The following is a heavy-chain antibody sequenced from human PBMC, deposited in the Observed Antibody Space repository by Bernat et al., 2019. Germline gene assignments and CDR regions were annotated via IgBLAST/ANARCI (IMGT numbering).Heavy chain of an antibody. Sequence: QVQLVESGGGLVKPGGSLRLSCAASGFTFSDYYMSWIRQAPGKGLDWVSSISSSSSYTNYADSVKGRFTISGDNAKNSLYLQMNSLRAEDTAVYYCARGTSTSAPYMDVWGKGTTVTVSS. CDR3: ARGTSTSAPYMDV. CDR1: GFTFSDYY. J-gene: IGHJ6*03. V-gene: IGHV3-11*05. CDR2: ISSSSSYT.